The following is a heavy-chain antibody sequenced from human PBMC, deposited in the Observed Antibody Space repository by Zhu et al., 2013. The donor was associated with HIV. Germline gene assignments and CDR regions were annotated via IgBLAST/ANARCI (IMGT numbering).Heavy chain of an antibody. CDR1: GYTFTSYY. D-gene: IGHD1-1*01. CDR2: INPNSGGT. V-gene: IGHV1-2*02. CDR3: ARGVGQQLLNY. J-gene: IGHJ4*02. Sequence: QVQLVQSGAEVKKPGASVKVSCKASGYTFTSYYMHWVRQAPGHGLEWMGWINPNSGGTNYAQNFQGRVTLTRDTSTVYMELTRLRSDDTAVYYCARGVGQQLLNYWGQGTAVTVSS.